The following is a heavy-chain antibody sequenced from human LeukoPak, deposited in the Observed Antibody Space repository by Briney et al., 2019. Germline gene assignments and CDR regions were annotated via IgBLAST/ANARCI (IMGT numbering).Heavy chain of an antibody. Sequence: EASVKVSCKASGYTFTSYAMNWVRQAPGQGREWMGWINTNTGNPTYAQGFTGRFVFSLDTSVSTAYLQISSLKAEDTAVYYCARELVYYDSSDNDAFDIWGQGTMVTVSS. J-gene: IGHJ3*02. D-gene: IGHD3-22*01. CDR3: ARELVYYDSSDNDAFDI. CDR2: INTNTGNP. V-gene: IGHV7-4-1*02. CDR1: GYTFTSYA.